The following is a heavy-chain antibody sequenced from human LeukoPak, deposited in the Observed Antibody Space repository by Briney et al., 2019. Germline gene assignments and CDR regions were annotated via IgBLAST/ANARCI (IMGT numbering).Heavy chain of an antibody. V-gene: IGHV4-34*01. D-gene: IGHD4-17*01. CDR2: INQSGST. Sequence: SETLSLTCAVYGGSFSGYYWSWIRQPPGKGLEWIGEINQSGSTNCNPSLKSRVTISVDTSKNQFSLKLSSVTAADTAVYYCARSYGDPYYYYMDVWGKGTTVTISS. J-gene: IGHJ6*03. CDR3: ARSYGDPYYYYMDV. CDR1: GGSFSGYY.